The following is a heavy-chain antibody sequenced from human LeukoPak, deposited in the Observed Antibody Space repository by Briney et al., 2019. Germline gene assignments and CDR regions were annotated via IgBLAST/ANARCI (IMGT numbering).Heavy chain of an antibody. J-gene: IGHJ4*02. CDR3: ASRRERV. D-gene: IGHD1-26*01. CDR2: IYYSGST. Sequence: GSLRLSCAASGFTFSNYSVNWVRQPPGKGLEWIGCIYYSGSTYYNPSLKSRVTISVDTSKNQFSLKLSSVTAADTAVYYCASRRERVWGQGTLVTVSS. V-gene: IGHV4-59*12. CDR1: GFTFSNYS.